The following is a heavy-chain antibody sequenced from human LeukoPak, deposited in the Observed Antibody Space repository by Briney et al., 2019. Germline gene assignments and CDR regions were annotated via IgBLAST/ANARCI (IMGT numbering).Heavy chain of an antibody. CDR3: AKGLLSSWYYFDY. CDR2: FSRSGPDT. J-gene: IGHJ4*02. V-gene: IGHV3-23*01. D-gene: IGHD6-13*01. CDR1: GFTFGSSD. Sequence: GGSLRLSCAASGFTFGSSDMSWVRQAPGKGPEWLSTFSRSGPDTYYADSVKGRFTIFRDNSKNTLYLQMNSLRAEDTAVYYCAKGLLSSWYYFDYWGQGTLVTVSS.